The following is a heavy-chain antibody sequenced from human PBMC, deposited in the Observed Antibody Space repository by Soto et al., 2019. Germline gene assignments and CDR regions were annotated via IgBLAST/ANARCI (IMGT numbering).Heavy chain of an antibody. V-gene: IGHV3-23*01. Sequence: HPGGSLRLSCAASGFTFSTYAMTWVRQAPGKGLEWVSAISGTGISTYYADSVKGRVTISRDNSKNTVYLQMNSLRAEDTAVYYCVKIAAKNGPWGQGTLVTVSS. CDR3: VKIAAKNGP. D-gene: IGHD2-21*01. J-gene: IGHJ4*02. CDR2: ISGTGIST. CDR1: GFTFSTYA.